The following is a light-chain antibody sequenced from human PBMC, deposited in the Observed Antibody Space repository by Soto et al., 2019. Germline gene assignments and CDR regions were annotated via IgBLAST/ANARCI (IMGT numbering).Light chain of an antibody. CDR2: GAS. V-gene: IGKV3-20*01. CDR1: QSVSTSF. Sequence: EIVLTQSPGTLSLSPGERATLSCRASQSVSTSFLAWYQQKPGQAPRLLISGASSRATGIPDRFCGSGSGTDFTLTISRLEPEDFAVYYCQQYGSSPYTFGQGTKLEIK. J-gene: IGKJ2*01. CDR3: QQYGSSPYT.